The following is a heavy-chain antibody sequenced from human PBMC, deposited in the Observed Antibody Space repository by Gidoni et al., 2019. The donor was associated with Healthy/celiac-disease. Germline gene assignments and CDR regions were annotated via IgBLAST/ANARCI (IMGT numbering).Heavy chain of an antibody. D-gene: IGHD2-2*01. CDR1: AFTFGEYA. Sequence: EVRLVESGGVLVKPGQALRLSCTASAFTFGEYAMSGVRQAPGKGLELVCFIRSKAYGGTTEYAAPVKGRFTISRDDSKSIAYLQMNSLKTEDTAVYYCTRERYDPGCDYRGQGTLVTVSS. CDR3: TRERYDPGCDY. J-gene: IGHJ4*02. V-gene: IGHV3-49*04. CDR2: IRSKAYGGTT.